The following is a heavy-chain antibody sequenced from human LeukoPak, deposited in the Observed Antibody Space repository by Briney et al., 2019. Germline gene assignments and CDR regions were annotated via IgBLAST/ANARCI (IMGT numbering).Heavy chain of an antibody. D-gene: IGHD6-13*01. CDR1: GGSIKTYY. Sequence: NPSETLSLTCSVSGGSIKTYYWKWLRQPPGKGLEWIANMYYSGITSYNPSLRSRVTMSVDTSRNQVSLNLNSVSAADTAVYYCAASGGYSSSWSLWGQGTLVTVSS. CDR3: AASGGYSSSWSL. V-gene: IGHV4-59*01. J-gene: IGHJ4*02. CDR2: MYYSGIT.